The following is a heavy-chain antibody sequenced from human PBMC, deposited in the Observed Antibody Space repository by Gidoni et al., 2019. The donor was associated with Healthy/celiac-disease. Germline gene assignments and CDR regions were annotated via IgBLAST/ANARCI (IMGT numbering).Heavy chain of an antibody. CDR3: ARGRSPGPDNDAFDI. CDR1: GGSISSSSYY. CDR2: IYYSGST. Sequence: QLQLQESGPGLVKPSETLSLTCTVSGGSISSSSYYWGWIRQPPGKGLEWIGSIYYSGSTYYNPSLKSRVTISVDTSKNQFSLKLSSVTAADTAVYYCARGRSPGPDNDAFDIWGQGTMVTVSS. J-gene: IGHJ3*02. V-gene: IGHV4-39*01.